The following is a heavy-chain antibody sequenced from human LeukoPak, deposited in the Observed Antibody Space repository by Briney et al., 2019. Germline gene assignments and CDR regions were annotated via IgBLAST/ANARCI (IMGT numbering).Heavy chain of an antibody. Sequence: PSETLSLTCAVYGGSFSGYYWSWIRQPPGKGLEWIGEINHSGSTNYNPSLKSRVTISVDTSKNQFSLKLSSVTAADTAVYYCARGKWSSGWYFDYWGQGTLVTASS. CDR3: ARGKWSSGWYFDY. D-gene: IGHD6-19*01. J-gene: IGHJ4*02. CDR2: INHSGST. CDR1: GGSFSGYY. V-gene: IGHV4-34*01.